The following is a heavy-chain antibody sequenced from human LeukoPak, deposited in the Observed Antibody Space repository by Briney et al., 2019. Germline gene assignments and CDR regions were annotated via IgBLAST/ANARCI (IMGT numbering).Heavy chain of an antibody. CDR1: GFIFSSYS. V-gene: IGHV3-21*01. D-gene: IGHD3-3*01. CDR2: ISSGTSFI. Sequence: PGGSLRLSCEASGFIFSSYSMNWVRQAPGKGLEWVSSISSGTSFIHYADSVKGRFTISRDNAKNSLYLQMNSLTDEDTAVYYCARVLFGTRSWFDPWGQGTLVTVSS. CDR3: ARVLFGTRSWFDP. J-gene: IGHJ5*02.